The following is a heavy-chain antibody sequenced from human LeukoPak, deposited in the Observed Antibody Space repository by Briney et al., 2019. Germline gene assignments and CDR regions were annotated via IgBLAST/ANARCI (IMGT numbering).Heavy chain of an antibody. D-gene: IGHD3-3*01. V-gene: IGHV3-23*01. J-gene: IGHJ4*02. Sequence: PGGSLRLSCAASGFTFSSYAMSWVRQAPGKGLKWVSTISGSGSSTYYADSVKGRFTISRDNSKNTLYLQMNSLRAEDTAVYYCAKVYDFWSGYFDYWGQGTLATVSS. CDR1: GFTFSSYA. CDR3: AKVYDFWSGYFDY. CDR2: ISGSGSST.